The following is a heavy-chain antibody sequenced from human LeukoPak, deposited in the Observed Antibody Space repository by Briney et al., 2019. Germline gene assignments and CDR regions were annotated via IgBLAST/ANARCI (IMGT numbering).Heavy chain of an antibody. CDR1: GFTVSSNY. D-gene: IGHD2-2*02. CDR2: IYSGGST. V-gene: IGHV3-53*01. Sequence: GGSLRLSCAASGFTVSSNYMSWVRQAPGKGLEWVSVIYSGGSTYYADSVKGRFTISRDNSKNTLYLQMNSLRAEGTAVYYCARDCSGTSCYSPGDYWGRGTLVTVSS. J-gene: IGHJ4*02. CDR3: ARDCSGTSCYSPGDY.